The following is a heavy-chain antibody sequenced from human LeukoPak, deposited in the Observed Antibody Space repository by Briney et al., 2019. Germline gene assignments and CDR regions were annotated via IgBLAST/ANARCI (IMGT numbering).Heavy chain of an antibody. Sequence: ASVKVSCKASGYTFTGYYMHGVRQAPAQGVEWMGWINPNSGGTNYAQKFQGRVTMTRDTSISTAYMELSRLRSDDTAVYYCARDGGHVDTAMVWGQGTLVTVSS. CDR2: INPNSGGT. CDR3: ARDGGHVDTAMV. D-gene: IGHD5-18*01. CDR1: GYTFTGYY. J-gene: IGHJ4*02. V-gene: IGHV1-2*02.